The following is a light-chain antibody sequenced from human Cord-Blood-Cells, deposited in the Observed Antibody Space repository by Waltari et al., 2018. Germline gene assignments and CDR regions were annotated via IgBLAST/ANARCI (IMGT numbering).Light chain of an antibody. V-gene: IGKV3-15*01. CDR3: QQYNNWPPVT. J-gene: IGKJ4*01. CDR1: HRVSSN. Sequence: EIVMTQSPATLSVSPGERATLSCRASHRVSSNLAWYQQKPGQAPRLLIYGASTRATGIPARFSGSGSGTEFTLTISSLQSEDFAVYYCQQYNNWPPVTFGGGTKVEIK. CDR2: GAS.